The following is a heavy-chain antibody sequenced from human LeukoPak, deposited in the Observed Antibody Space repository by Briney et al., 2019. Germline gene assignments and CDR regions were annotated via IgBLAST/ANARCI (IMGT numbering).Heavy chain of an antibody. CDR2: IYYSGST. Sequence: SETLSLTCTVSGGSISSSSYYWGWIRQPPGKGLEWIGSIYYSGSTYYNLSPKSRVTISVDTSKNQFSLKLSSVTAADTAVYYCARQLHIVVAVAAWFDPWGQGTLVTVSS. CDR1: GGSISSSSYY. V-gene: IGHV4-39*01. J-gene: IGHJ5*02. D-gene: IGHD2-15*01. CDR3: ARQLHIVVAVAAWFDP.